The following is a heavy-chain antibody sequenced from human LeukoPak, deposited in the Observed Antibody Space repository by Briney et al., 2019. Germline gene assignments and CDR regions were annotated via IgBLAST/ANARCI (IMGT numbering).Heavy chain of an antibody. V-gene: IGHV3-23*01. CDR2: ISGNCGDT. Sequence: GGSVRLSCAASGFAFSSYAMSWARQSQGHGLVWVLSISGNCGDTHYADSVKGRFSISRDNSKNPLYVQMNSLGAEDTAVYYCAKGAAGTLVGHYFDSWGQGTLVTVSS. CDR1: GFAFSSYA. D-gene: IGHD2-21*01. J-gene: IGHJ4*02. CDR3: AKGAAGTLVGHYFDS.